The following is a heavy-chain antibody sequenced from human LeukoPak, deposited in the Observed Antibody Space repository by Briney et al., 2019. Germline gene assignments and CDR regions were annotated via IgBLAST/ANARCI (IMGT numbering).Heavy chain of an antibody. V-gene: IGHV3-53*01. D-gene: IGHD3-22*01. J-gene: IGHJ4*02. CDR2: IYNGGST. CDR1: GFTVSSNY. CDR3: ARDNYDSSGYYHDY. Sequence: PGGSLRLSCAASGFTVSSNYMSWVRQAPGKGLEWISVIYNGGSTYYADSVKGRFTISRDNSKNPLYLQMNSLRAEDTAVYYCARDNYDSSGYYHDYWGQGTLVTVSS.